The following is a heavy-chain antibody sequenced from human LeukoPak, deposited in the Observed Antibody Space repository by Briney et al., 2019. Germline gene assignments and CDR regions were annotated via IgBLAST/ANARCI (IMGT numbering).Heavy chain of an antibody. D-gene: IGHD6-13*01. CDR2: IYTGGST. CDR3: AKDISRRGPYSSSWSSDAFDI. Sequence: GGSLRLSCAASGFTVSSKYMNWVRQAPGKGLEWVSVIYTGGSTYYADSVKGRFTISRDNAKNSLYLQMNSLRAEDMALYYCAKDISRRGPYSSSWSSDAFDIWGQGTMVTVSS. CDR1: GFTVSSKY. J-gene: IGHJ3*02. V-gene: IGHV3-53*05.